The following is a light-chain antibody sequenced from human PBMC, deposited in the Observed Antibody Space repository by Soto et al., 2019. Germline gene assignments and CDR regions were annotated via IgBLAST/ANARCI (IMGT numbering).Light chain of an antibody. CDR1: QSVTSN. Sequence: EIVMTQSPATLSVSPGERATLSCRASQSVTSNFAWYQQKPGQAPRLLIYDASTRATGIPARFSGSGSGTEFTLTISSLQSEDFATYYCQYLNGAPTITFGQGTRLEIK. V-gene: IGKV3-15*01. CDR3: QYLNGAPTIT. J-gene: IGKJ5*01. CDR2: DAS.